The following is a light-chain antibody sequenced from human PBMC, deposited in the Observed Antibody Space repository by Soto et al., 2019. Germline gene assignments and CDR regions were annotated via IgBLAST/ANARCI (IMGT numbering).Light chain of an antibody. Sequence: QSALTQPRSVSGSPGQSVTISCTGTSTDVGDYNYVSWYQQEPGTAPKLIIYDVSRRPSGVPDRFSGSKSGNTASLTISGLQAEDETDYYCCSYAGSYSYVFGTGTKLTVL. J-gene: IGLJ1*01. CDR2: DVS. V-gene: IGLV2-11*01. CDR1: STDVGDYNY. CDR3: CSYAGSYSYV.